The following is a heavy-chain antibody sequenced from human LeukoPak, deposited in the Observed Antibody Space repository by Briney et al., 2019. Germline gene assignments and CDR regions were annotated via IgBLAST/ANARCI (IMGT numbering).Heavy chain of an antibody. Sequence: PGGSLRLSCAASGFTFSSYGMHWVRQAPGKGLEWVAVIWYDGSNKYYADSVKGRFTISRDDSKNTLYLQMNSLRAEDTAVYYCARDHNYYDSSGYYYSSSYYFDYWGQGTLVTVSS. D-gene: IGHD3-22*01. J-gene: IGHJ4*02. CDR3: ARDHNYYDSSGYYYSSSYYFDY. CDR2: IWYDGSNK. CDR1: GFTFSSYG. V-gene: IGHV3-33*01.